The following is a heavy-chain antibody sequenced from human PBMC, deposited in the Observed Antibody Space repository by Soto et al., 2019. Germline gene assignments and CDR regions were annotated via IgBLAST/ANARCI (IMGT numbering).Heavy chain of an antibody. D-gene: IGHD6-13*01. V-gene: IGHV3-30*18. Sequence: GGSLRLSCAASGFTFSSYGMHWVRQAPGKGLEWVAVISYDGSNKYYADSVKGRFTISRDNSKNTLYLQMNSLRAEDTAVYYCAKEPRLEEQQLGSTNWFDPWGQGTLVTVSS. CDR1: GFTFSSYG. CDR3: AKEPRLEEQQLGSTNWFDP. CDR2: ISYDGSNK. J-gene: IGHJ5*02.